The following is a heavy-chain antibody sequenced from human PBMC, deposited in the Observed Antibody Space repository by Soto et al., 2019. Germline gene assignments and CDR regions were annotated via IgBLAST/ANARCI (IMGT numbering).Heavy chain of an antibody. CDR3: SRDPRLVDY. V-gene: IGHV3-11*01. J-gene: IGHJ4*02. Sequence: QVQLVESWGGLVAPGGSLRLSCAASGFPFSDYYMTCVRQAPGKGPEWIAYINGGGGVRAYAVSVKGRFTISRDNAKRLLYLQMNSLTVEDTADYYCSRDPRLVDYWGQGTLVSVSS. CDR2: INGGGGVR. D-gene: IGHD1-26*01. CDR1: GFPFSDYY.